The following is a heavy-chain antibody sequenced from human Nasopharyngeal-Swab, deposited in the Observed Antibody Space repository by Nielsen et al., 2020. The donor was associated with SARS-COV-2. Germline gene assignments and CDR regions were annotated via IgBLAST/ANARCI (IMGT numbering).Heavy chain of an antibody. J-gene: IGHJ6*02. CDR1: GFTVSSNY. CDR2: IYSGGST. CDR3: ARREQWLVSNYYYYYGMDV. Sequence: GESLKISCAASGFTVSSNYMSWVRQAPGKGLGWVSVIYSGGSTYYADSVKGRFTISRDNSKNTLYLQMNSLRAEDTAVYYCARREQWLVSNYYYYYGMDVWGQGTTVTVSS. V-gene: IGHV3-53*01. D-gene: IGHD6-19*01.